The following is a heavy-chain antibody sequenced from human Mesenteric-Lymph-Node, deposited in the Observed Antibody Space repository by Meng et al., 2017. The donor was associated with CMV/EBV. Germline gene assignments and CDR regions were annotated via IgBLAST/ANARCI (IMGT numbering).Heavy chain of an antibody. CDR2: NNHSGST. J-gene: IGHJ4*02. CDR1: VGSYSCYY. Sequence: QVQVHQWGAGLLEPAEALSVTCAVYVGSYSCYYWNWIRQSPEKGLEWIGENNHSGSTTYNPSFTSRIIISVDTSTNQISLNMSSVTAADTAVYYCARGSSYDILTGYFDYWGQGALVTVSS. V-gene: IGHV4-34*01. CDR3: ARGSSYDILTGYFDY. D-gene: IGHD3-9*01.